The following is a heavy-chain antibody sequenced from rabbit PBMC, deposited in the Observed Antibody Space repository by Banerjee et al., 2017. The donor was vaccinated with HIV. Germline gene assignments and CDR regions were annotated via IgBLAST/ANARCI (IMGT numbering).Heavy chain of an antibody. CDR3: ARGGGNGAGYAYYFDL. D-gene: IGHD6-1*01. V-gene: IGHV1S40*01. Sequence: QSLEESGGDLVQPEGSLTLTCTASGFTLSSYWMCWVRQAPGKGLEWIACIYAGSSGSTYYASWAKGRFTISKTSSTTVTLQMTSLTAADTATYFCARGGGNGAGYAYYFDLWGPGTLVTVS. CDR2: IYAGSSGST. CDR1: GFTLSSYW. J-gene: IGHJ4*01.